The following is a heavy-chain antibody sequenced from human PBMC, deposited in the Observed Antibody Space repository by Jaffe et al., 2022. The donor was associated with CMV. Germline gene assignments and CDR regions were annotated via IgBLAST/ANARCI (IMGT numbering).Heavy chain of an antibody. CDR1: GFTFSSYS. D-gene: IGHD3-16*01. Sequence: EVQLVESGGGLVQPGGSLRLSCAASGFTFSSYSMNWVRQAPGKGLEWVSYISSSSSTIYYADSVKGRFTISRDNAKNSLYLQMNSLRDEDTAVYYCARYYDYVSIDYYGMDVWGQGTTVTVSS. J-gene: IGHJ6*02. CDR2: ISSSSSTI. CDR3: ARYYDYVSIDYYGMDV. V-gene: IGHV3-48*02.